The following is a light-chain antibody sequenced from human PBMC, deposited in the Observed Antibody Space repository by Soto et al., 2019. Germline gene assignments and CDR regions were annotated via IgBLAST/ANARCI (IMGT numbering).Light chain of an antibody. Sequence: QSVLTQAASGSGAPGQSITISCNGTNSEIGDYNYVSWYQHHPGKAPKLMIYDVSDRPSGVSNRFSGSKSGNTASLTISGLQAEDEADYCGSSYTSSRTWVFGGGTQLTVL. CDR1: NSEIGDYNY. CDR2: DVS. J-gene: IGLJ3*02. CDR3: SSYTSSRTWV. V-gene: IGLV2-14*03.